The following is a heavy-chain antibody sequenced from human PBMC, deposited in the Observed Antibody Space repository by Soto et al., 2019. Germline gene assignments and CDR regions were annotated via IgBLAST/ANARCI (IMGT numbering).Heavy chain of an antibody. J-gene: IGHJ4*02. CDR1: GGSISSGGYY. V-gene: IGHV4-31*03. D-gene: IGHD3-3*01. Sequence: TLSLTCTVSGGSISSGGYYWSWIRQHPGKGLEWIGYIYYSGSTYYNPSLKSRVTISVDTSKNQFSLKLSSVTAADTAVYYCARTTTYYDFWSGYYGSYYFDYWGQGTLVTVSS. CDR3: ARTTTYYDFWSGYYGSYYFDY. CDR2: IYYSGST.